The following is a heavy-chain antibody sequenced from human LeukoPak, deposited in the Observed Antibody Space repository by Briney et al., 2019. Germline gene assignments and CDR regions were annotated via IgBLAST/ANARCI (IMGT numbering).Heavy chain of an antibody. CDR1: GFTFSGYW. V-gene: IGHV3-7*01. J-gene: IGHJ4*02. Sequence: GGSLRLSCAASGFTFSGYWMSWVRQTPEKGLEWVANIKQDGFEKYYVDSVKGRFTITRDNAKNSLYLQMNSLRADDTAIYYCARDKIVGPTTLDYWGQGTLVTVSS. CDR3: ARDKIVGPTTLDY. D-gene: IGHD1-26*01. CDR2: IKQDGFEK.